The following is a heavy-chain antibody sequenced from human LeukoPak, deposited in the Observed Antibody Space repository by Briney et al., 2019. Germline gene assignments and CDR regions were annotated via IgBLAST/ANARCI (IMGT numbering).Heavy chain of an antibody. V-gene: IGHV1-69*05. CDR3: ANSARDTAMVTGVFDY. CDR2: IIPIFGTA. J-gene: IGHJ4*02. D-gene: IGHD5-18*01. CDR1: GGTFSSYA. Sequence: SVKVSCKASGGTFSSYAISWVRQAPGQGLEWMGGIIPIFGTANYAQKFQGRVTITTDESTSTAYMELSSLRSEDTAVYYCANSARDTAMVTGVFDYWGQGTLVTVSS.